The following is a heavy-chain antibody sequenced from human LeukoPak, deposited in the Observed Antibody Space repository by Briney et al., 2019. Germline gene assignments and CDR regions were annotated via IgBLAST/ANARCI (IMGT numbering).Heavy chain of an antibody. Sequence: SETLSLTCAVYGGSFSGYYWSWIRQPPGKGLEWIGEINHSGSTNYNPSLKSRVTISVDTSKNQFSLKLSSVTAADTAAYYCARGMRGTALYYYYYGMDVWGQGTTVTVSS. CDR2: INHSGST. V-gene: IGHV4-34*01. CDR1: GGSFSGYY. J-gene: IGHJ6*02. D-gene: IGHD1-26*01. CDR3: ARGMRGTALYYYYYGMDV.